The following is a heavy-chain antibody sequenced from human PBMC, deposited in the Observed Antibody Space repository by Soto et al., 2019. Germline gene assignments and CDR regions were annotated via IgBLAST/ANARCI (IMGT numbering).Heavy chain of an antibody. Sequence: GASVKVSCKASGGTFSSYTISWVRQAPGQGLEWMGRIIPILGIANYAQKFQGRVTITADKSTSTAYMELSSLRSEDTAVYYCARVGQGVAGMNWFDPWGQGTLVTVSS. D-gene: IGHD6-19*01. V-gene: IGHV1-69*02. CDR1: GGTFSSYT. J-gene: IGHJ5*02. CDR3: ARVGQGVAGMNWFDP. CDR2: IIPILGIA.